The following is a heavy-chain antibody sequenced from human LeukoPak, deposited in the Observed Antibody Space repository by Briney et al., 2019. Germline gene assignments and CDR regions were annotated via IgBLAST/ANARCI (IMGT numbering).Heavy chain of an antibody. CDR2: INHSEST. CDR3: ASGRELLRVFDY. V-gene: IGHV4-34*01. J-gene: IGHJ4*02. CDR1: GGSFSGYY. Sequence: PSETLSLTCAVYGGSFSGYYWSWIRQPPGKGLEWIGEINHSESTNYNPSLKSRVTISVDTSKNQFSLKLSSVTAADTAVYYCASGRELLRVFDYWGQGTLVTVSS. D-gene: IGHD1-26*01.